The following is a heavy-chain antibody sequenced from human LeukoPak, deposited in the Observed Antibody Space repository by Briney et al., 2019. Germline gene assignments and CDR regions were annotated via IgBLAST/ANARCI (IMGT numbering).Heavy chain of an antibody. CDR2: ISSSSSYI. CDR3: ARDHWGSIPGFIDY. Sequence: GGSLRLSCAASGFTFSSYSMNWVRQAPGKGLEWVSSISSSSSYIYYADSVKGRFTISRDNAKNSLYLQMNSLRAEDTAVYYCARDHWGSIPGFIDYWGQGTLVTVSS. CDR1: GFTFSSYS. D-gene: IGHD3-16*01. J-gene: IGHJ4*02. V-gene: IGHV3-21*03.